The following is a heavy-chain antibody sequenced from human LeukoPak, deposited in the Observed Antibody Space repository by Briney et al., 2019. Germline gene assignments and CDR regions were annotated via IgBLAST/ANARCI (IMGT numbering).Heavy chain of an antibody. D-gene: IGHD3-9*01. CDR2: ISYSGST. Sequence: SETLSLTCTVSGGSVSSGSYYWSWIRQPPGKGLEWIGYISYSGSTNYNPSLKSRVTISVDTSKNQFSLKLSSLTAADMAVYYCARGFDWLLSSYFDYWGQGTLVAVSS. CDR1: GGSVSSGSYY. V-gene: IGHV4-61*01. J-gene: IGHJ4*02. CDR3: ARGFDWLLSSYFDY.